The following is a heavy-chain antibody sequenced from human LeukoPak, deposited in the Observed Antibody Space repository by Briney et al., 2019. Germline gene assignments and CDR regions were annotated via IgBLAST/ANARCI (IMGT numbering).Heavy chain of an antibody. CDR2: ISSSSSYI. D-gene: IGHD1-1*01. J-gene: IGHJ6*03. CDR1: GFTFSSYS. Sequence: PGGSLRLSCAASGFTFSSYSMNWVRQAPGKGLEWVSSISSSSSYIYYADSVKGRFTISRDNAKNSLYLQMNSLRAEDTAVYYCAKGRGATKIYMDVWGKGTTVTVSS. CDR3: AKGRGATKIYMDV. V-gene: IGHV3-21*04.